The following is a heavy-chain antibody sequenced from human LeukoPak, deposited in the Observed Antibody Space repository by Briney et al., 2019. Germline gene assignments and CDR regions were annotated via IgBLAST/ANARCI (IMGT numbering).Heavy chain of an antibody. CDR3: ARHDYVLWWFDP. CDR1: GGSISSSSYS. V-gene: IGHV4-39*01. Sequence: SETLSLTCTVSGGSISSSSYSWGWIRQPPGKGLEWIGSIYYSGSTYYNPSLKSRVTISVDTSKNQFSLKLSSVTAADTAVYYCARHDYVLWWFDPWGQGTLVTVSS. D-gene: IGHD4-17*01. J-gene: IGHJ5*02. CDR2: IYYSGST.